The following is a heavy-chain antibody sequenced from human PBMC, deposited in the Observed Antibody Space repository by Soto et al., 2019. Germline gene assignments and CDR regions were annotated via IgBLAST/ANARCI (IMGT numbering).Heavy chain of an antibody. CDR2: ISAYNGNT. CDR1: GYTFSDYA. J-gene: IGHJ5*02. D-gene: IGHD2-8*01. CDR3: ARAGPSSTVYALIVHWFDP. Sequence: QVQLVQSGAEVKKPGASVKVSCKASGYTFSDYAVTWVRQAPGQGLEWMRWISAYNGNTKYAQKFQGRVSMTTDTATNTAHMELRTLGSDDTAVYYCARAGPSSTVYALIVHWFDPWGQGTLVTVSS. V-gene: IGHV1-18*04.